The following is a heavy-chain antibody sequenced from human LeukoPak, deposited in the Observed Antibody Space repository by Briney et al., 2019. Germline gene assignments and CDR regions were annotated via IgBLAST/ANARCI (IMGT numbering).Heavy chain of an antibody. D-gene: IGHD4-17*01. CDR1: GGSISSSSYY. V-gene: IGHV4-39*01. Sequence: PSETLSLTCTVSGGSISSSSYYWGWIRQPPGKGLEWIGSIYYSGSTYYNPSLKSRVTISVDTSKNQFSLKLSSVTAADTAVYYCARLAARYGDYAVGVVDYGGQGTLVTVSP. CDR3: ARLAARYGDYAVGVVDY. J-gene: IGHJ4*02. CDR2: IYYSGST.